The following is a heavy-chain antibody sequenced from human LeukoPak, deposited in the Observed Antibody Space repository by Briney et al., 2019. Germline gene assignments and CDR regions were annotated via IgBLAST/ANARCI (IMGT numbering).Heavy chain of an antibody. CDR2: IRYDGSNK. J-gene: IGHJ4*02. CDR1: GFTFSSYG. V-gene: IGHV3-30*02. D-gene: IGHD3-3*01. CDR3: AKDNTYYDFWSGYGPKNDY. Sequence: GGSLRLSXAASGFTFSSYGMHWVRQAPGKGLEWVAFIRYDGSNKYYADSVKGRFTISRDNSKNTLYLQMNSLRAEDTAVYYCAKDNTYYDFWSGYGPKNDYWGQGTLVTVSS.